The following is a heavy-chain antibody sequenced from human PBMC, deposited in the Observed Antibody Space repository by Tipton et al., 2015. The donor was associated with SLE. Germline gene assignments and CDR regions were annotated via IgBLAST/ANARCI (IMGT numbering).Heavy chain of an antibody. V-gene: IGHV3-9*01. Sequence: SLRLSCAASGFSFDDYAMHWVRQAPRKGLEWVSGISWNSDTLGYADSVKGRFTISRDNAKNSLYLQMNSLGAEDTALYCCAKDVEGRIAAAGALFESWGQGTLVTVSS. CDR2: ISWNSDTL. CDR3: AKDVEGRIAAAGALFES. J-gene: IGHJ4*02. CDR1: GFSFDDYA. D-gene: IGHD6-13*01.